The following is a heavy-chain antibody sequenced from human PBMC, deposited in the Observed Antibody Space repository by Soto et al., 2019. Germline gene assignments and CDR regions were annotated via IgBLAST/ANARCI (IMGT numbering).Heavy chain of an antibody. V-gene: IGHV1-3*01. CDR3: VCYSLIAPISNWFDP. D-gene: IGHD3-10*01. Sequence: PEKVACKLSGSTFTSYAMHSVRQSPVQRLERMEWINAGNGNTRYPQKFQGTVTIPSATSTTTAYMELSSLRSEDTAVYYCVCYSLIAPISNWFDPWGQGTLVTVSS. J-gene: IGHJ5*02. CDR1: GSTFTSYA. CDR2: INAGNGNT.